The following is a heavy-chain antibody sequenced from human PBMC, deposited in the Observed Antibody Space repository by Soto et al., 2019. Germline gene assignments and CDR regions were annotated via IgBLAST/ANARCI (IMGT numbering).Heavy chain of an antibody. CDR3: ARMRVYAQCYYYYMDV. CDR2: IFSNDEK. CDR1: GFSLSNARMG. V-gene: IGHV2-26*01. Sequence: QVTLKESGPVLVKPTETLTLTCTVSGFSLSNARMGVSWIRQPPGKALEWLAHIFSNDEKSYSTSLKSRLTISKDTSRSQVVLTMTNMDPVDTATYCCARMRVYAQCYYYYMDVWGKGTTVTVSS. J-gene: IGHJ6*03. D-gene: IGHD2-8*01.